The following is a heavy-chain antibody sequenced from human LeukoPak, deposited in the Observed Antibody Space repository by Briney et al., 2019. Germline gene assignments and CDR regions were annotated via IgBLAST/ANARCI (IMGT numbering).Heavy chain of an antibody. CDR3: ARDRCSGGSCYYGMDV. J-gene: IGHJ6*02. D-gene: IGHD2-15*01. CDR1: GGTFSSYA. Sequence: SVKVSCKASGGTFSSYAISWVRQAPGQGLEWMGRIIPILGIANYAQKFQGRVTITADKSTSTAYMELSSLRSEDTAVYYCARDRCSGGSCYYGMDVWGQGTMVTVSS. CDR2: IIPILGIA. V-gene: IGHV1-69*04.